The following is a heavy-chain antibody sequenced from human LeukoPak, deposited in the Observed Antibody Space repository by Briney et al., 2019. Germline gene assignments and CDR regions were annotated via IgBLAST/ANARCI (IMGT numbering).Heavy chain of an antibody. CDR1: VVSFSDYY. Sequence: PSETLSLTCAVYVVSFSDYYWSWIRQPPGKGLEWIGEINYSGNTNHNPSFKSRVAISVDSSKNQFSLKLTSVTAADTAIYYCARVSWDYGNAFDIWGQGTMVTVSS. D-gene: IGHD4-17*01. V-gene: IGHV4-34*01. CDR2: INYSGNT. J-gene: IGHJ3*02. CDR3: ARVSWDYGNAFDI.